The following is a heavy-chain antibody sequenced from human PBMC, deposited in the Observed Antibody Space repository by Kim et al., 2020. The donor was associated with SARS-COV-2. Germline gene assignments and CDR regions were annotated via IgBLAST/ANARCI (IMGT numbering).Heavy chain of an antibody. CDR3: ARAAAGRKYYWYFDL. V-gene: IGHV4-59*13. CDR2: IYYSGST. CDR1: GGSISSYY. D-gene: IGHD6-13*01. J-gene: IGHJ2*01. Sequence: SETLSLTCTVSGGSISSYYWSWIRQPPGKGLEWIGYIYYSGSTNYNPSLKSRVTISVDTSKNQFSLKLSSVTAADTAVYYCARAAAGRKYYWYFDLWGRGTLVTVSS.